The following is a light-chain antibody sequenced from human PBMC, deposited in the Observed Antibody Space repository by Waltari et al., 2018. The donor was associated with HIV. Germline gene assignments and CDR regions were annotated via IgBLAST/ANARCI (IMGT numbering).Light chain of an antibody. J-gene: IGKJ1*01. Sequence: AIRMTQSPSSISASTGDKITVICRASQDFGTFVGWYQQKPWTAPKLLMSAASKLQSGLPSRFSGNGSDTEFTLTINCLQSEDYATYYCQQYYAYPRTFGQGTRV. CDR2: AAS. CDR3: QQYYAYPRT. CDR1: QDFGTF. V-gene: IGKV1-8*01.